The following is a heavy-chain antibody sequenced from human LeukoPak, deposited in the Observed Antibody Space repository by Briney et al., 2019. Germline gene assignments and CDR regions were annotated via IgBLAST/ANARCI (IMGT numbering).Heavy chain of an antibody. V-gene: IGHV1-46*02. J-gene: IGHJ4*02. CDR3: ARGADQEFDF. CDR2: INPRDGST. Sequence: ASVKVSCKSSGHTLNNHFIHWVRQAPGQGLEWMGMINPRDGSTRTLQRFQGRLTMTRDTSTSTPYMGLSSLRSEDTATYFCARGADQEFDFWGQGTLVTVSS. CDR1: GHTLNNHF.